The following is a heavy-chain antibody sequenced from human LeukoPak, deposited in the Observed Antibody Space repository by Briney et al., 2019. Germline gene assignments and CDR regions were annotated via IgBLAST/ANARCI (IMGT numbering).Heavy chain of an antibody. V-gene: IGHV5-51*01. CDR3: ARPTYDFWSGYSTDYYMDV. CDR1: GYSFTSYW. Sequence: GESLKISCKGSGYSFTSYWIGWVRQMPGKGLEWMGIIYPGDSDTRYSPSFQGQATISADKSISTAYLQWSSLKASDTAMYYCARPTYDFWSGYSTDYYMDVWGKGTTVTVSS. J-gene: IGHJ6*03. D-gene: IGHD3-3*01. CDR2: IYPGDSDT.